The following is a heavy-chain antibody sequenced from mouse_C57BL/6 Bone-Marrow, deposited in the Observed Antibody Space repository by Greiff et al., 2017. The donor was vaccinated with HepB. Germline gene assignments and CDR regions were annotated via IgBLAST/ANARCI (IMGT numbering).Heavy chain of an antibody. Sequence: QVQLQQSGAELAKPGASVKLSCKASGYTFTSYWMHWVKQRPGQGLEWIGNINPSSGYTKYKHKFKDKATLTADKSSSTAYMQLSSLTSEDSAVYYCATDYYGSSYGFDYWGQGTTLTVSS. CDR1: GYTFTSYW. J-gene: IGHJ2*01. D-gene: IGHD1-1*01. CDR3: ATDYYGSSYGFDY. CDR2: INPSSGYT. V-gene: IGHV1-7*01.